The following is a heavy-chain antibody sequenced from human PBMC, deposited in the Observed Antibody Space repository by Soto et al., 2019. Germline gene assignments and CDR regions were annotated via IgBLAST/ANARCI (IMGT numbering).Heavy chain of an antibody. CDR2: IYYSGST. CDR1: GGSISSYY. J-gene: IGHJ6*02. Sequence: SETLPLTCTVSGGSISSYYWSWIRQPPGKGLEWIGYIYYSGSTNYNPSLKSRVTISVDTSKNQFSLKLNSVTAADTAVYYCARDGGDSYGYLGYYYYGMDVWGQGTTVTV. CDR3: ARDGGDSYGYLGYYYYGMDV. D-gene: IGHD5-18*01. V-gene: IGHV4-59*01.